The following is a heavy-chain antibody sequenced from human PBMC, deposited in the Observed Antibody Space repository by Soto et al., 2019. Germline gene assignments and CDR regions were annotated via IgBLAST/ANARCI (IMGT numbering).Heavy chain of an antibody. J-gene: IGHJ1*01. Sequence: GGSLRLSCAVSGFTFSSYWMHWVRQAPGKGLVWVSRISTDGITTTYADSVEGRFTISRDNAKNTLYLQMNSLRAEDTAVYYCARQGSHQFFQHWGQGTLVTVSS. CDR2: ISTDGITT. V-gene: IGHV3-74*01. CDR1: GFTFSSYW. CDR3: ARQGSHQFFQH.